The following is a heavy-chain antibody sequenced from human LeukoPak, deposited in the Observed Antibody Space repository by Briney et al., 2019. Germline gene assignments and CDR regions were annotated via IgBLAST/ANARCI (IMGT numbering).Heavy chain of an antibody. J-gene: IGHJ6*02. V-gene: IGHV1-8*01. CDR3: ARDNRFLEWLFPTDYYYGMDV. Sequence: ASVKVSCKASGYTFTSYDINWVRQATGQGLEWMGWMNPNSGNTGYAQKFQGRVTMTRNTSISTAYMELSSLRSEDTAVYYCARDNRFLEWLFPTDYYYGMDVWGQGTSVTVSS. CDR2: MNPNSGNT. CDR1: GYTFTSYD. D-gene: IGHD3-3*01.